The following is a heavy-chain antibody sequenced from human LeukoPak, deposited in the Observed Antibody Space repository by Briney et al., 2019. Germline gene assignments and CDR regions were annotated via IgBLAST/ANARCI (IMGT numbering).Heavy chain of an antibody. CDR3: ARQWYY. CDR1: GGSISSSTYY. CDR2: IYYSGST. V-gene: IGHV4-39*01. J-gene: IGHJ4*02. Sequence: SETLSLTCTVSGGSISSSTYYWGWIRQPPGKGLEWIGSIYYSGSTYSNPSLKSRVTISVDTSKNQFSPELSSVTAADTAVYFCARQWYYWGQGTLVTVSS. D-gene: IGHD2-15*01.